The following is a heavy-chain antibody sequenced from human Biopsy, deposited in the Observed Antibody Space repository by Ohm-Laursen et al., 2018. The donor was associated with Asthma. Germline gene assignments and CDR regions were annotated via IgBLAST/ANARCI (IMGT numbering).Heavy chain of an antibody. CDR1: RFTFD. D-gene: IGHD6-19*01. Sequence: SLRLSCTASRFTFDLHCVRQAPGKGLEGVAVISFDGSSIYYADSVKGRFPISRDNSKNTLSLQMNSLTAEDTAVYDWAREGVAGTHIEDWGQGTLVTVSS. CDR3: AREGVAGTHIED. V-gene: IGHV3-30-3*01. J-gene: IGHJ4*02. CDR2: ISFDGSSI.